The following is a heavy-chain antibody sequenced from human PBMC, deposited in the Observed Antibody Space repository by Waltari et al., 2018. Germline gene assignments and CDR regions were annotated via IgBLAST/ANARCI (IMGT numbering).Heavy chain of an antibody. V-gene: IGHV4-39*02. D-gene: IGHD6-13*01. CDR2: IYNDGTT. Sequence: QLQLQESGPGLVKPSETLSLSCNVSGASISAGSYYWGWIRQPPGKGLGWIGSIYNDGTTHYSPPLNSRVSIALAASNNHISLQLASVTAADTAVYYCARASYSSSSWFDPWGQGTLVTVSS. CDR3: ARASYSSSSWFDP. J-gene: IGHJ5*02. CDR1: GASISAGSYY.